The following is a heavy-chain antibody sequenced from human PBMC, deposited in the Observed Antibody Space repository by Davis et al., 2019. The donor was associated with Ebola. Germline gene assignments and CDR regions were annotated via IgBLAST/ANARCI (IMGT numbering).Heavy chain of an antibody. CDR1: GFTFSSYW. V-gene: IGHV3-7*01. CDR3: ARKLLTYYYYYCMDV. D-gene: IGHD3-10*01. J-gene: IGHJ6*02. CDR2: IKQDGSEK. Sequence: AGSLRLSCAVSGFTFSSYWMSWVRQAPGKGLEWVANIKQDGSEKYYVDSVKGRFTISRDNAKNSLYLQMNSLRAEDTAVYYCARKLLTYYYYYCMDVWGQGTTVTVSS.